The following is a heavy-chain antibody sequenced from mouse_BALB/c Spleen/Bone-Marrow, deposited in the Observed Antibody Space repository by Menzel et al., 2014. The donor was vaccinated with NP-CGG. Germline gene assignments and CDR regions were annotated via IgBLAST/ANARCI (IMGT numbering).Heavy chain of an antibody. CDR1: GFTFXDFY. V-gene: IGHV7-1*02. D-gene: IGHD2-10*02. CDR2: SRNKAKHYTT. CDR3: ARDVGYGNYFVY. Sequence: EVKLMESGGGLVQPGDSLRLSCATSGFTFXDFYMEWVRQPPGKRLEWIAASRNKAKHYTTEYSASVKGRFIVSRDTSQSILYLQMNALRAEDTAIYYCARDVGYGNYFVYWGQGTLVTVSA. J-gene: IGHJ3*01.